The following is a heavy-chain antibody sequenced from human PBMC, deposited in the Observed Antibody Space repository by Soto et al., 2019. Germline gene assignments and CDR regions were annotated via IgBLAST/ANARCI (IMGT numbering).Heavy chain of an antibody. D-gene: IGHD2-15*01. CDR1: GFTFSNAW. J-gene: IGHJ6*02. CDR2: IKSKTDGGTT. V-gene: IGHV3-15*07. CDR3: TTDLPGGNVLYYYYGMDV. Sequence: GGSLRLSCAASGFTFSNAWMNWVRQAPGKGLEWVGRIKSKTDGGTTDYAAPVKGRFTISRDDSENTLYLQMKSLKTEDTAVYYCTTDLPGGNVLYYYYGMDVWGQGTTVTVSS.